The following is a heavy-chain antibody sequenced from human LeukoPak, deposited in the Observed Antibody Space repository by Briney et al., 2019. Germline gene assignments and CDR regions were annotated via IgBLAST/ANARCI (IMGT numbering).Heavy chain of an antibody. CDR2: ISYDGSNK. Sequence: GGSLRLSCAASGFTLSSYAIHWVRQAPGKGLEWVAVISYDGSNKYYADSVKGRFTISGDNSKNTLYLQMNSLRAEDTAVYYCARARGARGKDSSGYLYWGQGTLVTVSS. CDR1: GFTLSSYA. J-gene: IGHJ4*02. D-gene: IGHD3-22*01. V-gene: IGHV3-30-3*01. CDR3: ARARGARGKDSSGYLY.